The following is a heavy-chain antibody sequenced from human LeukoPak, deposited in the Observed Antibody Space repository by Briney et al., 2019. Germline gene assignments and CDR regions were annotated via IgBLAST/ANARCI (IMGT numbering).Heavy chain of an antibody. V-gene: IGHV3-30-3*01. CDR3: ARVPRLRFLEWSAFGY. J-gene: IGHJ4*02. CDR2: ISYDGSNK. D-gene: IGHD3-3*01. Sequence: HTGGSLRLSCAASGFTFSSYAMHWVRQAPGKGLEWVAVISYDGSNKYYADSVKGRFTISRDNSKNTLYLQMNSLRAEDTAVYYCARVPRLRFLEWSAFGYWGQGTLVTVSS. CDR1: GFTFSSYA.